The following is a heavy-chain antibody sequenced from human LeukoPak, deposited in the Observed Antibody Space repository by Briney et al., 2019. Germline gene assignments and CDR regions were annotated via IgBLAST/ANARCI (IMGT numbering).Heavy chain of an antibody. J-gene: IGHJ3*02. CDR2: ISHIGRT. V-gene: IGHV4-59*11. CDR3: ARDLVTVTKGFDI. Sequence: SETLSLTCAVSGDSFSSHYWTWIRRSPGTGLEWIGYISHIGRTNYNPSLKSRVTISIDTSKNQFSLKLRSVTAADTAVYYCARDLVTVTKGFDIWGQGTMVSVSS. D-gene: IGHD4-17*01. CDR1: GDSFSSHY.